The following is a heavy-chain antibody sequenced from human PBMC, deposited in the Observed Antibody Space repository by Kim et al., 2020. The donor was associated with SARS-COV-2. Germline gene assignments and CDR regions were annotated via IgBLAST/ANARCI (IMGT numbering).Heavy chain of an antibody. CDR3: AKGNKPGFSNGMDV. J-gene: IGHJ6*02. Sequence: GGSLRLSCAASGFTFDDYAMHWVRQPPGKGLEWVSGISWNSGSIGYADSVKGRFTISRDNAKNSLYLQMNSLRAEDTALYYCAKGNKPGFSNGMDVWGQGTTVTVSS. D-gene: IGHD1-1*01. CDR2: ISWNSGSI. CDR1: GFTFDDYA. V-gene: IGHV3-9*01.